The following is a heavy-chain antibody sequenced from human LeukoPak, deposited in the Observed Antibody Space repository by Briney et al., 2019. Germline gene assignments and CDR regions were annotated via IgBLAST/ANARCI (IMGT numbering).Heavy chain of an antibody. CDR3: ARVWSSGWYDY. J-gene: IGHJ4*02. D-gene: IGHD6-19*01. Sequence: SVKVSCKASGYTFTSYGISWVRQAPGQGLEWMGGIIPIFGTANYAQKFQGRVTITADKSTSTAYMELSSLGSEDTAVYYRARVWSSGWYDYWGQGTLVTVSS. CDR1: GYTFTSYG. CDR2: IIPIFGTA. V-gene: IGHV1-69*06.